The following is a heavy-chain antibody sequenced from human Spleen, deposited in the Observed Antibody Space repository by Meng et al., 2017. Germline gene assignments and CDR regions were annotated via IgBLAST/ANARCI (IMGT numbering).Heavy chain of an antibody. V-gene: IGHV4-59*01. D-gene: IGHD1-26*01. CDR3: ARSRIVGATSAFDI. CDR2: IYYSGST. J-gene: IGHJ3*02. CDR1: GGSISSYY. Sequence: SEILSSTCTAPGGSISSYYWSWNRQPPGKGLEWIGYIYYSGSTNYNPSLKSRVTISVDTSKNQFSLKLSSVAAADTAVYYCARSRIVGATSAFDIWGQGTMVTVSS.